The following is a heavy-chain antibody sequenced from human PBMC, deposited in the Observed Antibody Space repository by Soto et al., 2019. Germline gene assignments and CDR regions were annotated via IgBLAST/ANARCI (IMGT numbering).Heavy chain of an antibody. J-gene: IGHJ4*02. D-gene: IGHD1-26*01. V-gene: IGHV3-23*01. CDR2: ISGSGGST. CDR1: GFTFSSYA. CDR3: AKDKIVGATRGLGFDY. Sequence: GGSLRLSCAASGFTFSSYAMSWVRQAPGKGLEWVSAISGSGGSTYYADSVKGRFTISRDNSKNTLYLQMNSLRAEDTAVYYCAKDKIVGATRGLGFDYWGQGTLVTVSS.